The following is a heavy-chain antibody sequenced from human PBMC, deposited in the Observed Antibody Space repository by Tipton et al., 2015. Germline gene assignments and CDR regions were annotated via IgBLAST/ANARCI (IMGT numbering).Heavy chain of an antibody. J-gene: IGHJ5*02. CDR3: ERDLGGRFGQ. V-gene: IGHV3-74*01. CDR1: GFTLSRDW. Sequence: SLRLSCAASGFTLSRDWMQWVRQVPGKGLVWVPRTDDWGSDRYYADSVRGRFTISRDNAKISLYHQMSLLRAEDTAVYYCERDLGGRFGQWGQGTLVTVSS. CDR2: TDDWGSDR. D-gene: IGHD4-23*01.